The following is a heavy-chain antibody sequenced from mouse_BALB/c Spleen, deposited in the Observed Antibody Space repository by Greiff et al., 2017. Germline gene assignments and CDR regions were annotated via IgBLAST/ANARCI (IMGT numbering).Heavy chain of an antibody. Sequence: ESGPGLVKPSQSLSLTCSVTGYSITSGYYWNWIRQFPGNKLEWMGYISYDGSNNYNPSLKNRISITRDTSKNQFFLKLNSVTTEDTATYYCARGRGKNSYGSIYFDYWGQGTTLTVSS. CDR3: ARGRGKNSYGSIYFDY. D-gene: IGHD1-1*01. V-gene: IGHV3-6*02. CDR2: ISYDGSN. J-gene: IGHJ2*01. CDR1: GYSITSGYY.